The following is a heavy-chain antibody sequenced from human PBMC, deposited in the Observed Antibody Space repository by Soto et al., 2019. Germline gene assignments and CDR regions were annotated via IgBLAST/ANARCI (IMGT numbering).Heavy chain of an antibody. Sequence: SETLSLTCTVSGGSVSGNVYWSWIRQPPGKELEWIGYTYYRGGTNYNPSLKSRVTMSVDTSKNQFSLKLSSVTAADTAVYYCARGRPTYCSGGSCYGPRIYYYYYMDVWGKGTAVTVSS. J-gene: IGHJ6*03. CDR3: ARGRPTYCSGGSCYGPRIYYYYYMDV. D-gene: IGHD2-15*01. CDR2: TYYRGGT. CDR1: GGSVSGNVY. V-gene: IGHV4-61*01.